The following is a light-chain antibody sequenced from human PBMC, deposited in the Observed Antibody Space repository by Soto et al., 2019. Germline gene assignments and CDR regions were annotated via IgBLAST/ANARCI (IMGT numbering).Light chain of an antibody. CDR3: QQYNGWPIT. Sequence: EIGSAQSPAALSVSRGETATLSCRASQSVSGNLAWYQQKPGQAPRLLIDGASTRATGIPARFSGSGSGTEFTLTISSLQSEDFAVYYCQQYNGWPITFGQGTRLEI. CDR2: GAS. V-gene: IGKV3-15*01. CDR1: QSVSGN. J-gene: IGKJ5*01.